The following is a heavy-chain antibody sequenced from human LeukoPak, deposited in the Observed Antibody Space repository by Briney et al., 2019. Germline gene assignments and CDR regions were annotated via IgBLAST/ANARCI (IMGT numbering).Heavy chain of an antibody. CDR3: ARIGVPSVVYYYGMDV. CDR2: IIPIFGIA. J-gene: IGHJ6*02. V-gene: IGHV1-69*04. D-gene: IGHD3-3*01. Sequence: ASVKVSCKASGGTFSSYAISGVRQAPGQGLEWMGRIIPIFGIANYAQKFQGRVTITADKSTSTAYMELSSLRSEDTAVYYCARIGVPSVVYYYGMDVWGQGTTVTVSS. CDR1: GGTFSSYA.